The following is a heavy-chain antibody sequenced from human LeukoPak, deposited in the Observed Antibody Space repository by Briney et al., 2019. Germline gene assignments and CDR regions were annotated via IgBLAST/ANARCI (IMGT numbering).Heavy chain of an antibody. CDR3: ARDSTQRAFDI. J-gene: IGHJ3*02. Sequence: PSETLSLTCTVSGCSISSGSYYWSWIRQPAGKGLEWIGRIYTSGSTNYNPSLKSRVTMSVDTSKNQFSLKLSSVTTADTAVYFCARDSTQRAFDIWGQGTMVTVSS. V-gene: IGHV4-61*02. D-gene: IGHD6-25*01. CDR2: IYTSGST. CDR1: GCSISSGSYY.